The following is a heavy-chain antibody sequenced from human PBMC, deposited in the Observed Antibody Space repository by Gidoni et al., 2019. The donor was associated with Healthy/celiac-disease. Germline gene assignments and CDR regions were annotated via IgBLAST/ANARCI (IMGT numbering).Heavy chain of an antibody. CDR1: GGTFSSYA. Sequence: QVQLVQSGAEVTKPGSSVKVSCKASGGTFSSYAISWVRQAPGQGLEWMGGIIPIFGTANYAQKFQGRVTITADESTSTAYMELSSLRSEDTAVYYCARGEGDCSGGSCYAQDAEYFQHWGQGTLVTVSS. CDR3: ARGEGDCSGGSCYAQDAEYFQH. J-gene: IGHJ1*01. V-gene: IGHV1-69*01. D-gene: IGHD2-15*01. CDR2: IIPIFGTA.